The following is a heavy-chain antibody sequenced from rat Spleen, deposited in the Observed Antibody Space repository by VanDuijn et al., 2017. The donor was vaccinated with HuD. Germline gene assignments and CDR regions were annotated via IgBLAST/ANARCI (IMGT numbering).Heavy chain of an antibody. CDR2: IWGNGNT. V-gene: IGHV2-47*01. D-gene: IGHD1-12*03. CDR3: ATQHYYDGYYRDY. CDR1: GLSLTSKS. Sequence: QVQLKESGPGLVQPSQTLSLTCPVSGLSLTSKSVAWIRQPPGKGLEWMGVIWGNGNTNYKSTLNSRLSFSRDTSKSQVFLKMNNLQTEDTAMYFCATQHYYDGYYRDYWGQGVMVTVSS. J-gene: IGHJ2*01.